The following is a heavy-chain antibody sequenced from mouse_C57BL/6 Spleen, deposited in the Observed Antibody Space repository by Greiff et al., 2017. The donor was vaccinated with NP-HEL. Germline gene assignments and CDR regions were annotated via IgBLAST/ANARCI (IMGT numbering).Heavy chain of an antibody. CDR1: GYTFTSYW. Sequence: QVQLQQPGAELVKPGASMKLSCKASGYTFTSYWMHWVKQRPGQGLEWIGMIHPNSGSTNYNEKFKSKATLTVDKSSSTAYMQLSSLTSEDSAVYYCARVGDYDVYYAMDYWGQGTSVTVSS. CDR3: ARVGDYDVYYAMDY. D-gene: IGHD2-4*01. J-gene: IGHJ4*01. V-gene: IGHV1-64*01. CDR2: IHPNSGST.